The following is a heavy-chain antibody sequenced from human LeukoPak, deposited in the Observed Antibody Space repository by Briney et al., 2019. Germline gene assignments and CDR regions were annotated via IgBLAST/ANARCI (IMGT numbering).Heavy chain of an antibody. V-gene: IGHV4-59*01. J-gene: IGHJ4*02. D-gene: IGHD3-10*01. CDR2: IYYSGST. Sequence: KPSETLSLTCTVSGGSISSYYWSWIRQPPGKGLEWIGYIYYSGSTNYNPSLKSRVTISVDTSKNQFSLKLSSVTAADTAVYYCARETYYFGSGSSRDKYYFDYWGQGTLVTVSS. CDR3: ARETYYFGSGSSRDKYYFDY. CDR1: GGSISSYY.